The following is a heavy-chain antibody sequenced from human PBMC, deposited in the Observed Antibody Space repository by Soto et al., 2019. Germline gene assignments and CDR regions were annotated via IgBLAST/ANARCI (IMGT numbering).Heavy chain of an antibody. CDR2: ISYDGDNE. D-gene: IGHD3-9*01. CDR3: ENQNNGKYWGYFPY. CDR1: GFTFSNYD. J-gene: IGHJ4*02. V-gene: IGHV3-30*18. Sequence: QVQLVESGGGVVQPGRSLRLSCAASGFTFSNYDMHWVRQAPGKGLEWVALISYDGDNEYYAESVKGRFTISRDNSKNTLYLQMDSLRTEDTDIYYCENQNNGKYWGYFPYWGQGTLVTVSS.